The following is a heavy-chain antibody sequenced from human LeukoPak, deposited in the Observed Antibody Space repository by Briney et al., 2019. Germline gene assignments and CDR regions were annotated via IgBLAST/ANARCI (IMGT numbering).Heavy chain of an antibody. Sequence: SETLSLTCTVSGGSINNYYWSWIRRPAGKGLEWIGRIYTRGSTNYNPSLKSRVTMSVDTSKNQFSLKLSSVTAADTAVYYCARGRYCSADICSGGDAFDIWGQGTMVSVSS. CDR3: ARGRYCSADICSGGDAFDI. D-gene: IGHD2-15*01. CDR2: IYTRGST. CDR1: GGSINNYY. J-gene: IGHJ3*02. V-gene: IGHV4-4*07.